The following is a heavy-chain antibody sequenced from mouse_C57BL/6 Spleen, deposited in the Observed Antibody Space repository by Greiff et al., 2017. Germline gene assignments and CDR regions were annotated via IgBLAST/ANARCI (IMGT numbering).Heavy chain of an antibody. Sequence: VQLQQPGAELVKPGASVKLSCKASGYTFTSYWMHWVKQRPGQGLEWIGMIPPNSGSTNYNEKFKSKATLTVDKSSSTAYMQLSSLTSEDSAVYYCARVDDYDKGYAMDYWGQGTSVTVSS. CDR3: ARVDDYDKGYAMDY. V-gene: IGHV1-64*01. CDR2: IPPNSGST. D-gene: IGHD2-4*01. J-gene: IGHJ4*01. CDR1: GYTFTSYW.